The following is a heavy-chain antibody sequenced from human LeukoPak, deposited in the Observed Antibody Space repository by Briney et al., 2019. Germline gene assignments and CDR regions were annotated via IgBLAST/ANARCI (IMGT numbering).Heavy chain of an antibody. CDR1: GYTFTSYG. D-gene: IGHD6-13*01. J-gene: IGHJ4*02. CDR2: ISAYNGNT. CDR3: AGGIASTGRYYFDY. V-gene: IGHV1-18*01. Sequence: ASVKASCKASGYTFTSYGVTWVRQAPGQGLEWMGWISAYNGNTNYAQKFQGRVTMTTDTSTSTAYMELRSLRSDDTAVFYCAGGIASTGRYYFDYWGQGTLVTVSS.